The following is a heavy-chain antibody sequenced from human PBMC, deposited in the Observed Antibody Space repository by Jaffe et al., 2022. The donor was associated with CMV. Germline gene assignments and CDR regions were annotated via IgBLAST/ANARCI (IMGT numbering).Heavy chain of an antibody. V-gene: IGHV3-15*01. D-gene: IGHD3-22*01. CDR3: TTERITMIVVVTYYYYYMDV. Sequence: EVQLVESGGGLVKPGGSLRLSCAASGFTFSNAWMSWVRQAPGKGLEWVGRIKSKTDGGTTDYAAPVKGRFTISRDDSKNTLYLQMNSLKTEDTAVYYCTTERITMIVVVTYYYYYMDVWGKGTTVTVSS. CDR2: IKSKTDGGTT. CDR1: GFTFSNAW. J-gene: IGHJ6*03.